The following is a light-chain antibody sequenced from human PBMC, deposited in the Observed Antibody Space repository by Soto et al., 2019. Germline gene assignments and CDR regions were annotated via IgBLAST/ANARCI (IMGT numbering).Light chain of an antibody. CDR3: CSYAGSSTTLI. Sequence: QSALTQPASVFGSPGQSITISCTGTSSDVGSYNLVSWYQQHPGKAPKLMIYEVSKRPSGVSNRFSGSKSGNTASLTISGLQAEDEANYYCCSYAGSSTTLIFASWTTVTVL. CDR1: SSDVGSYNL. J-gene: IGLJ1*01. V-gene: IGLV2-23*02. CDR2: EVS.